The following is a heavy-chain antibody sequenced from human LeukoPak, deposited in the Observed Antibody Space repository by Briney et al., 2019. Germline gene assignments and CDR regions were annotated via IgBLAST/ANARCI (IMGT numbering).Heavy chain of an antibody. V-gene: IGHV4-59*08. CDR3: ARHGDYLFSY. CDR1: GGSISSYY. Sequence: SETLSLTCTVSGGSISSYYWSWIRQPPGKGLEWIGYIYYSGSTNYNPSLKSRVTISVDTSKNQFSLKLSSVTAADTAVYYCARHGDYLFSYWGQGTLVTVSS. D-gene: IGHD4-17*01. CDR2: IYYSGST. J-gene: IGHJ4*02.